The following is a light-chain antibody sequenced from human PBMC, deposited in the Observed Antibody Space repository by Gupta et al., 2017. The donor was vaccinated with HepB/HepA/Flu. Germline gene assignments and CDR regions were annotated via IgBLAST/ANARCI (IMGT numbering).Light chain of an antibody. J-gene: IGKJ3*01. CDR1: QGIRNA. V-gene: IGKV1-17*01. CDR2: AAS. Sequence: DIQMTQTPSSLSASVGDRVTTTSRASQGIRNALGWYQQKPGKAPKRLIYAASSLQSGVPSRFSGSGSGTEFTLTISSLQPEDFATYYCLQHNSYPFTFGPGTKMDIK. CDR3: LQHNSYPFT.